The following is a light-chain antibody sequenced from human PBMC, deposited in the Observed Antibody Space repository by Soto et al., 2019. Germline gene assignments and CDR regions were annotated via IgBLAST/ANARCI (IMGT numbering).Light chain of an antibody. CDR3: QQYCSSPPYT. J-gene: IGKJ2*01. V-gene: IGKV3-20*01. Sequence: EIVLTQSPGTLSLSPGERATLSCRASQSVSSSYLAWYQQKPGQAPRLLIYGASSRATGIPDRFSGSGSGTDFTLTISRLEPEDFAVYYCQQYCSSPPYTFGQGPKLAIK. CDR1: QSVSSSY. CDR2: GAS.